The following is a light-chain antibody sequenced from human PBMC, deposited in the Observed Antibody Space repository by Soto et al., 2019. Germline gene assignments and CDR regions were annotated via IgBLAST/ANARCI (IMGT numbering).Light chain of an antibody. CDR1: SSKIGADYD. J-gene: IGLJ1*01. CDR3: QSYDSSLGFV. Sequence: QPVLTQPPSVSGATRQRVTYSCIRSSSKIGADYDVHWYQQLPGTAPKLLIYSNINRPSGDPDRFSGSKSGASAALAITGLQAEDEADYYCQSYDSSLGFVFGTGTKLTVL. V-gene: IGLV1-40*01. CDR2: SNI.